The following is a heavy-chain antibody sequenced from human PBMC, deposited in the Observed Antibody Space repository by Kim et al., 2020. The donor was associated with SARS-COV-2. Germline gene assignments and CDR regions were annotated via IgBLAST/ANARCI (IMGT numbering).Heavy chain of an antibody. Sequence: SETLSLTCTVSGGSVSGGTKYWSWIRQPPGKGLEWVGFIYSSGSTNYNASLKSRVTISLDTSKNQFSLKLTSVTAADTAVYYCARDSGPTYYYDYWGQGTPVTVSS. D-gene: IGHD3-10*01. J-gene: IGHJ4*02. CDR3: ARDSGPTYYYDY. V-gene: IGHV4-61*01. CDR2: IYSSGST. CDR1: GGSVSGGTKY.